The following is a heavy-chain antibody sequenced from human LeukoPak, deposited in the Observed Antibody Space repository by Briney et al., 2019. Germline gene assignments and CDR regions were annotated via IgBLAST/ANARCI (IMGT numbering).Heavy chain of an antibody. V-gene: IGHV4-59*08. CDR2: IYYSGST. CDR3: ARSKNNYYYGMDV. Sequence: PSETLSLTCTVSGGSISSYYWSWIRQPPGKGLEWIGYIYYSGSTNYNPSLKSRVTISVDTSKNQFSLKLSSVTAADTAVYYCARSKNNYYYGMDVWGQGTTVTVSS. J-gene: IGHJ6*02. CDR1: GGSISSYY.